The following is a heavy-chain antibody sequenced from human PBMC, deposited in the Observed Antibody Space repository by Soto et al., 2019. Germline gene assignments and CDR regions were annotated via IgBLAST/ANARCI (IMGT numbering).Heavy chain of an antibody. V-gene: IGHV4-34*01. D-gene: IGHD6-13*01. Sequence: PSETLSLTCAVYGGSFSGYYWSWIRQPPGKGLEWIGEINHSGSTNYNPSLKSRVTISVDTSMNQFSLKLSSVTAADTAVYYCARGMYSSSWYTYYYGMDVWGQGTTVTVSS. CDR2: INHSGST. J-gene: IGHJ6*02. CDR1: GGSFSGYY. CDR3: ARGMYSSSWYTYYYGMDV.